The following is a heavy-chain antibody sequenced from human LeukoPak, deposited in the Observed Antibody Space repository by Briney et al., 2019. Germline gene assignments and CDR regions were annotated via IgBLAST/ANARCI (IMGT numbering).Heavy chain of an antibody. Sequence: PGGSLRLSCAASGFTFSDYYMSWIRQAPGKGLEWVSYISSSGSTIYYADSVKGRFTISRDNAKNSLYLQMNSLRAVDTAVYYCARDGFGELFPVEPNDYWGQGTLVTVSS. D-gene: IGHD3-10*01. CDR1: GFTFSDYY. J-gene: IGHJ4*02. V-gene: IGHV3-11*01. CDR3: ARDGFGELFPVEPNDY. CDR2: ISSSGSTI.